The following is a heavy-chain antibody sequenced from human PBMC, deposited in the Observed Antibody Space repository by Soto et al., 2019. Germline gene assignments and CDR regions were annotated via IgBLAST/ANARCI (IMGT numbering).Heavy chain of an antibody. CDR2: VTGRGDKA. CDR1: GFTFERYA. D-gene: IGHD2-15*01. V-gene: IGHV3-23*01. J-gene: IGHJ4*02. Sequence: EVQLLESGGGLIQPGGSLRLSCAASGFTFERYAMNWVRQAPGKGLVWVASVTGRGDKAYYADSVKGRFTISRDNSANTLYLQMSSLRGEDTGIYYGAKLRSLARGGWQAEIDYWGQGTLVTVSS. CDR3: AKLRSLARGGWQAEIDY.